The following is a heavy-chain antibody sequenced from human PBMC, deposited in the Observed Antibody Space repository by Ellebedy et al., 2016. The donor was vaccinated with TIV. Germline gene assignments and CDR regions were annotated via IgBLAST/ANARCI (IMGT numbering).Heavy chain of an antibody. CDR1: GYIFSSYG. Sequence: AASVKVSCKTSGYIFSSYGISWVRQAPGQGLEWMGWITPINGRKSYAETFQGRVTMTTDTSTSTAYMELTSLTADDTAVYFCARRPICESVTCFPNWFDTWGQGTLVTVSS. CDR3: ARRPICESVTCFPNWFDT. J-gene: IGHJ5*02. CDR2: ITPINGRK. D-gene: IGHD5/OR15-5a*01. V-gene: IGHV1-18*01.